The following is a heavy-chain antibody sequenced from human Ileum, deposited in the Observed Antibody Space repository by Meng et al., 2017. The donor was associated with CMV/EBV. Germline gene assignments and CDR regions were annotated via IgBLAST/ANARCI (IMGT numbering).Heavy chain of an antibody. D-gene: IGHD1-7*01. CDR3: ARELVHGITGTIGYYGMDV. V-gene: IGHV1-69*05. CDR1: GGTFSSYA. Sequence: SVKVSCKASGGTFSSYAISWVRQATGQGLEWMGGIIPIFGTANYAQKFQGRLTITTDESTSTAYMELSSLRSEDTAVYYCARELVHGITGTIGYYGMDVWGQGTTVTVSS. CDR2: IIPIFGTA. J-gene: IGHJ6*02.